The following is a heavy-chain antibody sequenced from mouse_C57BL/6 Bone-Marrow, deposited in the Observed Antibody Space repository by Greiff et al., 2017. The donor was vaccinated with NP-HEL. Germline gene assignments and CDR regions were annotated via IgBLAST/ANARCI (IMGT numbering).Heavy chain of an antibody. Sequence: EVQLQESGPGLAKPSQTLSLTCSVTGYSITSDYWNWIRKFPGNKLEYMGYISYSGSTYYNPSPKSRISITRDTSKNQYYLQLNSVTTEDTATFYCARRRGYDYYVYYFDYWGQGTTLTVSS. D-gene: IGHD2-4*01. CDR2: ISYSGST. CDR3: ARRRGYDYYVYYFDY. J-gene: IGHJ2*01. CDR1: GYSITSDY. V-gene: IGHV3-8*01.